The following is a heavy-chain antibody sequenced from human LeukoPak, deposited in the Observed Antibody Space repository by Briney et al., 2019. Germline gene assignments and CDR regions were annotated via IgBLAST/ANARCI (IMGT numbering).Heavy chain of an antibody. Sequence: SSETLSLTCAVYGGSISSYYWSWIRQPPGKGLEWIGYIYYTGSTNYNPSLKSRVTISVDTSKSQFSLKLSSVTAADTAVYYCARSGKSAYILDYWGQGTLVTVSS. D-gene: IGHD3-16*01. CDR2: IYYTGST. CDR3: ARSGKSAYILDY. CDR1: GGSISSYY. J-gene: IGHJ4*02. V-gene: IGHV4-59*01.